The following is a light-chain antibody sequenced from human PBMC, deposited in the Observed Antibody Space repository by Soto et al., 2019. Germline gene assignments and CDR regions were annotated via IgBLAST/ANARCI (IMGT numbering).Light chain of an antibody. V-gene: IGLV2-8*01. CDR1: SSDVGGYNY. Sequence: QSVLTQPPSASGSPGQSVTISCTGTSSDVGGYNYVSWYQQHPGKAPKLMIYEVSKRPSGVPDRFSGSKSGNTASLTVSGLQAEDEADYSCSSYVGSNNFVFGTGTKLTVL. CDR3: SSYVGSNNFV. CDR2: EVS. J-gene: IGLJ1*01.